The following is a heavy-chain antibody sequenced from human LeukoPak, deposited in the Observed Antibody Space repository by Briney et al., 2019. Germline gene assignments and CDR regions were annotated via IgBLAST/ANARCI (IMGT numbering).Heavy chain of an antibody. J-gene: IGHJ4*02. CDR2: IRYDGSNK. D-gene: IGHD6-19*01. CDR1: GFTFSSYG. Sequence: GGSLRLSCAASGFTFSSYGMHWVRQAPGKGLEWVAFIRYDGSNKYYADSVKGRSTISRDNSKNTLYLQMNSLRAEDTAVYYCAKESRIAVAGDYWGQGTLVTVSS. CDR3: AKESRIAVAGDY. V-gene: IGHV3-30*02.